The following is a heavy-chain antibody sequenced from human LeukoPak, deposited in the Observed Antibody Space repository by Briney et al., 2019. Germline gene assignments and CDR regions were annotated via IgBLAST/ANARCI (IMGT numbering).Heavy chain of an antibody. CDR2: IYYSGST. CDR1: GGSISSYY. D-gene: IGHD1-1*01. CDR3: ARQKLYYFDY. J-gene: IGHJ4*02. V-gene: IGHV4-59*08. Sequence: PSETLSLTCTVSGGSISSYYWSWIRQPPGKGLEWIGYIYYSGSTNYNPSLKSRVTIPVDTSKNQFSLKLSSVTAADTAVYYCARQKLYYFDYWGQGTLVTVSS.